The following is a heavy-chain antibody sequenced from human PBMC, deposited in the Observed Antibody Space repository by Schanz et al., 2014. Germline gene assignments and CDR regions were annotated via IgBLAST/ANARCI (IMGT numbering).Heavy chain of an antibody. Sequence: VQLLESGGALVRPGGSLRLSCAASGFTFTGYVMTWVRQAPGKGLEWVSGLSASGGHTYYADSVKGRFTISRDNSKNTVYLEMNNVRVDDTAVYYCAKGVGGVLLLGSTFDNWGQGTMXTVTS. D-gene: IGHD3-16*01. V-gene: IGHV3-23*01. J-gene: IGHJ3*02. CDR1: GFTFTGYV. CDR3: AKGVGGVLLLGSTFDN. CDR2: LSASGGHT.